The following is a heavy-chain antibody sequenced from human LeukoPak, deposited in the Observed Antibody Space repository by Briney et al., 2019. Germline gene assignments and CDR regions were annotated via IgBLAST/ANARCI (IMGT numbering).Heavy chain of an antibody. V-gene: IGHV3-21*01. CDR3: ARVDCSESNCYLDY. CDR1: GFTFSRYN. CDR2: ISSSSMYI. Sequence: PGGSLRLSCAVSGFTFSRYNMNWVRQAPGKGLEWVSSISSSSMYIFYADSVKGRFTISRDNAKNSLFLQMYSLRAEDTAMYYCARVDCSESNCYLDYWGQGTLVTVSS. J-gene: IGHJ4*02. D-gene: IGHD2-15*01.